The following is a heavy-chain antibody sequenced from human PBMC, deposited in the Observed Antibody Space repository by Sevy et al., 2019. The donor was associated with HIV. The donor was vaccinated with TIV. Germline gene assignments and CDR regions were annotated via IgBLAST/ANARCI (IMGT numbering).Heavy chain of an antibody. D-gene: IGHD1-26*01. V-gene: IGHV3-72*01. CDR3: ASRVGMTGY. Sequence: GGCLRLSCAASGFTFSDYYMDWVRQAPGKGLEWVGRSRNKANSYTTEYAASVKGRFTISRDDSKNSLYLQMNGLNTEDTAVYSRASRVGMTGYWGQGTSVTVSS. CDR2: SRNKANSYTT. J-gene: IGHJ4*02. CDR1: GFTFSDYY.